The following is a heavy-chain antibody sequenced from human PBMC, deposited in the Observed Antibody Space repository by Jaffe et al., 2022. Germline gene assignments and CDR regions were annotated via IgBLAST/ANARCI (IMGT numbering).Heavy chain of an antibody. J-gene: IGHJ5*02. Sequence: EVQLLESGGALVQPGGSLRLSCAASGFTFNNYVMSWVRQAPGKGLEWLSTISGNGGGTYYADSVKGRFSISRDNSKNTLDLQINSLRVEDTALYYCAKDHRAGDLWFDIWGPGTLVTVSS. CDR2: ISGNGGGT. CDR3: AKDHRAGDLWFDI. CDR1: GFTFNNYV. D-gene: IGHD3-10*01. V-gene: IGHV3-23*01.